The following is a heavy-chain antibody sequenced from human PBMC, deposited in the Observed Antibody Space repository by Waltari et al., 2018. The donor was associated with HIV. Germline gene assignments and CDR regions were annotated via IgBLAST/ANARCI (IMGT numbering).Heavy chain of an antibody. J-gene: IGHJ4*02. V-gene: IGHV4-59*01. CDR3: ARGNFGGNPGY. CDR2: IHSTGST. Sequence: QLQLRESGPGLVQPLETVALNCPVPGGSITSYIWSWYRQPPAKGLEWIGYIHSTGSTNYSPSLKSRVTISVDTSKTFFSLQLNSVTAADTAIYYCARGNFGGNPGYWGRGTLITVSS. CDR1: GGSITSYI. D-gene: IGHD4-17*01.